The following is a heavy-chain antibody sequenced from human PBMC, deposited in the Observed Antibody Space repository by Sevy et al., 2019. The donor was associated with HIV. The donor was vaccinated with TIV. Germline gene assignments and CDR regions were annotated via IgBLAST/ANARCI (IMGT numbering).Heavy chain of an antibody. CDR3: AKALNPALESMIEVIFRSLKGFDV. D-gene: IGHD3-22*01. V-gene: IGHV3-23*01. CDR2: ISGIGSST. Sequence: GGSLRLSCAASGFTFNTHAMNWVRQAPGKGLEWVSVISGIGSSTYYADSVKGRFTISRDNSKNTLHLQMNCLRADDTAVYYCAKALNPALESMIEVIFRSLKGFDVWGQGTMVTVSS. CDR1: GFTFNTHA. J-gene: IGHJ3*01.